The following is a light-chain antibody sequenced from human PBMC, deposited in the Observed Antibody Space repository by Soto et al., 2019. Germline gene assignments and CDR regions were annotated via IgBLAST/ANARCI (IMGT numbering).Light chain of an antibody. Sequence: IVCTESPGGLSLSPGPRPPLSCRASECVASNYLAWYQQKPGQAPSLLIYDASTRATGIPARFSGSGSETDFTLTISSLEPEDFAVYYCQPLSNLISLTFGGGTKVDFK. V-gene: IGKV3D-20*02. J-gene: IGKJ4*01. CDR1: ECVASNY. CDR2: DAS. CDR3: QPLSNLISLT.